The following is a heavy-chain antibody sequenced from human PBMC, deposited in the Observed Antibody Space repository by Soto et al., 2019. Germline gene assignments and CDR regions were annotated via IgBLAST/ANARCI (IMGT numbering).Heavy chain of an antibody. CDR1: GGSFSGYY. CDR2: INHSGST. Sequence: SETLSLTCAVYGGSFSGYYWSWIRQPPGKGLEWIGEINHSGSTNYNPSLKSRVTISVDTSKNQFSLKLSSVTAADTAVYYCARQTDSYYTFDAFDIWGQGTMVTVS. CDR3: ARQTDSYYTFDAFDI. V-gene: IGHV4-34*01. J-gene: IGHJ3*02. D-gene: IGHD3-22*01.